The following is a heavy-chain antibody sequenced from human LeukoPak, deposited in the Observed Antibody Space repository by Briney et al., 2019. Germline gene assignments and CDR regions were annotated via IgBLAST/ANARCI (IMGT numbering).Heavy chain of an antibody. Sequence: SVKVSCTASGGTFSSYAISWVRQAPGQGFEWMGGIIPIFGTANYAQKFQGRVTITADESTSTAYMELSSLRSEDTAVYYCARDLGDGDGYTADYWGQGTLVTVSS. V-gene: IGHV1-69*13. D-gene: IGHD5-24*01. CDR1: GGTFSSYA. CDR3: ARDLGDGDGYTADY. J-gene: IGHJ4*02. CDR2: IIPIFGTA.